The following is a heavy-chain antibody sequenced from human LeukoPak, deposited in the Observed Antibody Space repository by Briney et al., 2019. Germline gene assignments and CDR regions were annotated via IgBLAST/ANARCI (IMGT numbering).Heavy chain of an antibody. CDR3: ATVPPYSGYGR. CDR2: VDPEDGET. Sequence: ASVKVSCKVSGYTFTDYYMHWVQQAPGKGLEWMGLVDPEDGETIYAGKFQGRVTITADTSTDTAYMELSSLRSEDTAVYYCATVPPYSGYGRWGQGTLVTVSS. J-gene: IGHJ4*02. V-gene: IGHV1-69-2*01. CDR1: GYTFTDYY. D-gene: IGHD5-12*01.